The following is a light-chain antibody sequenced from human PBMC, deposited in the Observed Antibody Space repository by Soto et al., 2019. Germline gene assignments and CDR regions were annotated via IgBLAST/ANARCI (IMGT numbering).Light chain of an antibody. CDR1: QTISSW. CDR2: KAS. J-gene: IGKJ1*01. Sequence: DIQMTQSPSTLSGSVGDRVTITCRASQTISSWLAWYQQKPGKAPKLLIYKASTLKSGVPSRFSGRGSGTEFPLTISSLQPDDFATYYCQHYNSYSEAFGQGTKVDIK. V-gene: IGKV1-5*03. CDR3: QHYNSYSEA.